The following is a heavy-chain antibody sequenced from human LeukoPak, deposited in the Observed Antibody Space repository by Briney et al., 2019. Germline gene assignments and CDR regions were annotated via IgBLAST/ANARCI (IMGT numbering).Heavy chain of an antibody. V-gene: IGHV3-23*01. CDR3: ARVKTKNAFDI. J-gene: IGHJ3*02. CDR2: ISGSGGST. D-gene: IGHD2-8*01. Sequence: GGSLRLSCAASGFTFSSYVMNWVRQAPGKGLEWVSTISGSGGSTYYADSVKGRFTISRDNSKNTLYLEMNSLRAEDTAIYYCARVKTKNAFDIWGQGTMVTVSS. CDR1: GFTFSSYV.